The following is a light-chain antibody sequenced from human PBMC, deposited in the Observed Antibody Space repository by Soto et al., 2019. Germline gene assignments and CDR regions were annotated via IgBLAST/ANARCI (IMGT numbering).Light chain of an antibody. CDR3: QQYNFYTWT. CDR1: QDIDIW. J-gene: IGKJ1*01. Sequence: DIQMTQSPSTLSASMGDRVTITCRANQDIDIWLAWYQQKPGKAPKFLISRASILESGVPSRFSGSGSGTEFTLTISSLQPDDFATYYCQQYNFYTWTFGQGTKVEIK. V-gene: IGKV1-5*03. CDR2: RAS.